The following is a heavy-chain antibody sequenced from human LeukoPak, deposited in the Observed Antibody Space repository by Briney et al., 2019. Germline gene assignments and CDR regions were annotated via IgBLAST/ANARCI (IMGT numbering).Heavy chain of an antibody. V-gene: IGHV3-23*01. D-gene: IGHD3-22*01. J-gene: IGHJ5*02. CDR2: ISGSGGST. CDR1: GLTFSSYA. CDR3: AKDLMDDSSGYYGFDP. Sequence: GRSLRLSCAASGLTFSSYAMSWVRQAPGKGLEWVSAISGSGGSTYYADSVKGRFTISRDNSKNTLYLQMNSLRAEDTAVYYCAKDLMDDSSGYYGFDPWGQGTLVTVSS.